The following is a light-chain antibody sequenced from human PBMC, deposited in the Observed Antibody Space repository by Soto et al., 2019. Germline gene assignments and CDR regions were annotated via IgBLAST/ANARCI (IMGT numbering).Light chain of an antibody. CDR3: QQRGNS. Sequence: EVVLTQSPATLSLSPGEGATLSCRASLSVSNSLAWYQQKPGQAPRLLIYDGSNRATGIPARFSGRGSGTDFTLTISSLEPEDFAVYYCQQRGNSFGQGTKLEIK. CDR1: LSVSNS. J-gene: IGKJ2*01. CDR2: DGS. V-gene: IGKV3-11*01.